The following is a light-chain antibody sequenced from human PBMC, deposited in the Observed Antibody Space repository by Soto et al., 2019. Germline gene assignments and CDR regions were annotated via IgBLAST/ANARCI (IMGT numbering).Light chain of an antibody. Sequence: EIVLTQSPATVSLSPGERATLSCRASQSVSSYLAWYQQKPGQAPSPLIYDASNRAPGIPARFSGSGSGTDFTLTISSLEPEDFAVYYCQQRSNWPSITFGQGTRLEIK. CDR1: QSVSSY. CDR3: QQRSNWPSIT. CDR2: DAS. J-gene: IGKJ5*01. V-gene: IGKV3-11*01.